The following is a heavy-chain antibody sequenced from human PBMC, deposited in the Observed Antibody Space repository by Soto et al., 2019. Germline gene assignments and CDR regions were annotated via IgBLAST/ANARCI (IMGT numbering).Heavy chain of an antibody. V-gene: IGHV4-30-2*01. CDR1: GGSISSGGYS. J-gene: IGHJ4*02. D-gene: IGHD3-22*01. CDR2: IYHSGST. Sequence: KSSETLSLTCAVSGGSISSGGYSWSWIRQPPGKGLEWIGYIYHSGSTYYNPSLKSRVTISVDRSKNQFSLKLSSVTAADTAVYYCARADYDSSGYYYPYYFDYWGQGTLVTVSS. CDR3: ARADYDSSGYYYPYYFDY.